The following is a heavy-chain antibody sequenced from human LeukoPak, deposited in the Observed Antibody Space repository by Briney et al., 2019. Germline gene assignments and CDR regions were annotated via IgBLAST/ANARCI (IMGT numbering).Heavy chain of an antibody. J-gene: IGHJ4*02. Sequence: SETLSLTCTVSGGSISSYYWSWIRQPAGKGLEWIGRIYTSGSTNYNPSLKSRVTISVDTSKNQFSLKLSSVTAADTAVYYCARDRGPPNYYDSSGLDYWGQGTLVTVSS. CDR2: IYTSGST. CDR3: ARDRGPPNYYDSSGLDY. CDR1: GGSISSYY. V-gene: IGHV4-4*07. D-gene: IGHD3-22*01.